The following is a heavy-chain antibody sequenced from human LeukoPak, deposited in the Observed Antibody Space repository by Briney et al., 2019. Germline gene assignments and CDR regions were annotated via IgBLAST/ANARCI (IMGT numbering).Heavy chain of an antibody. D-gene: IGHD4-17*01. CDR2: INHSGST. CDR1: GGSFSGYY. CDR3: MGADYGGH. Sequence: SETLSLTCAVYGGSFSGYYWSWIRQPPGKGLEWIGEINHSGSTNYNPSLKSRVTISVDKSKNQFSLKLNSMTAADTAVYYCMGADYGGHWGQGTLVTVSS. V-gene: IGHV4-34*03. J-gene: IGHJ4*02.